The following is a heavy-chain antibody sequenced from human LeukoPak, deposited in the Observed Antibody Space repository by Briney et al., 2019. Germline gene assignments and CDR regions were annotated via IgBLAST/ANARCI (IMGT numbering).Heavy chain of an antibody. V-gene: IGHV3-33*01. J-gene: IGHJ4*02. D-gene: IGHD6-19*01. CDR1: GITFSSSG. CDR2: IWYDGSNK. CDR3: ARTIAVAGPYYFDY. Sequence: GGSLRLSCAASGITFSSSGMHCVRQAPGKGLEWVAVIWYDGSNKYYAESVKGRFTISRDNSKNTLFLQMNSLRADDTAVYYCARTIAVAGPYYFDYWGQGTLVTVSS.